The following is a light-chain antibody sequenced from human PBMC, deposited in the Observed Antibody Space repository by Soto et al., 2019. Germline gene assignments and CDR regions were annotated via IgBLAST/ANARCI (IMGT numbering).Light chain of an antibody. V-gene: IGKV3-20*01. CDR1: QSVSSNY. Sequence: EIVLTQSPGTLSLSPGESATLSCRASQSVSSNYLAWYQQKPGQAPRLLIHGASSRATGIPDRFSGSGSGTDFTLTITRLDPEDFAVYYCQQYGSSPRTFGQGTKVEIK. CDR2: GAS. CDR3: QQYGSSPRT. J-gene: IGKJ1*01.